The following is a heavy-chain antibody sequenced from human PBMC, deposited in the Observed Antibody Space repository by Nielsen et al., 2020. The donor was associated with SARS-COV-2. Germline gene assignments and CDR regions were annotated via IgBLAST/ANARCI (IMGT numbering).Heavy chain of an antibody. J-gene: IGHJ4*02. D-gene: IGHD1-1*01. CDR1: GYTFTAYG. V-gene: IGHV1-18*04. CDR2: ISAFNGNT. Sequence: ASVKVSCKASGYTFTAYGISWVRQAPGQGLEWMGWISAFNGNTNYAQKFRGRVTLTTDTSTSTAYMELRSLTSDDAAVYYCARHERRNWNDIDYWGQGTLITVVS. CDR3: ARHERRNWNDIDY.